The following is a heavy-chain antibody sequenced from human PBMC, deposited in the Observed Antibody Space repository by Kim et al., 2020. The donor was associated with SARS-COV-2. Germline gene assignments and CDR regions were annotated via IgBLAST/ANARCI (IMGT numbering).Heavy chain of an antibody. V-gene: IGHV1-2*05. Sequence: ASEKVSCKASGYTFTGYFIHWMRQAPGRGLEWMGRIDPNSGATIFLQKFQDRVTMTRDTSISTVYMELTRLRSDDTVVYYCARGGSLTVYGMDAFDIWGQGTVVTVSS. CDR3: ARGGSLTVYGMDAFDI. CDR1: GYTFTGYF. CDR2: IDPNSGAT. J-gene: IGHJ3*02. D-gene: IGHD1-20*01.